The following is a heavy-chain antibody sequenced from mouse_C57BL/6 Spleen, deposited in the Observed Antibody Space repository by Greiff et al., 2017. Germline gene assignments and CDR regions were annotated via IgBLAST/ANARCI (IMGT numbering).Heavy chain of an antibody. V-gene: IGHV5-9*01. CDR1: GFTFSSYT. J-gene: IGHJ1*03. CDR2: ISGGGGNT. CDR3: ARRGYTSWYFDV. Sequence: EVKLVESGGGLVKPGGSLKLSCAASGFTFSSYTMSWVRQTPEKRLEWVATISGGGGNTYYPDSVKGRFTISRDNAKNTLYLQMSSLRSEDTALYYCARRGYTSWYFDVWGTGTTVTVSS.